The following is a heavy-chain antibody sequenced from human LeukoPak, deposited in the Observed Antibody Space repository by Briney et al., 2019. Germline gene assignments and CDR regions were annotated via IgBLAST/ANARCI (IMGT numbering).Heavy chain of an antibody. V-gene: IGHV3-21*01. D-gene: IGHD3-16*02. CDR3: ARIFNDYVWGSYRTVDY. J-gene: IGHJ4*02. Sequence: GGSLRLSCAASGFTFSSYSMNWVRQALGKGLEWVSSISSSSSYIYYADSVKGRFTISRDNAKNSLYLQMNSLRAEDTAVYYCARIFNDYVWGSYRTVDYWGQGTLVTVSS. CDR2: ISSSSSYI. CDR1: GFTFSSYS.